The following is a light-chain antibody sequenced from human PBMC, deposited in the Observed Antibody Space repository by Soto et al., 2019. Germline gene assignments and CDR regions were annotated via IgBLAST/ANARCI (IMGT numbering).Light chain of an antibody. J-gene: IGLJ2*01. CDR3: QSYDSSLTGSV. CDR2: GAT. V-gene: IGLV1-40*01. CDR1: SSNIGAGYD. Sequence: SVLTQPPSVSGAPGQTVTISCTGSSSNIGAGYDVHWYQQLPGTAPKLLLYGATNRPSGIPDRFSGSKSGTSASLAITWLQAEDEAHYYCQSYDSSLTGSVFGGGTKLTVL.